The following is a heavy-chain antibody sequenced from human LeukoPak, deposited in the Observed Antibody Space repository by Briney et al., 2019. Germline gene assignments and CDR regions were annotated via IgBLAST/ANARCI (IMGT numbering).Heavy chain of an antibody. V-gene: IGHV3-30*01. J-gene: IGHJ4*02. CDR3: ARDRSQRAYSYGPDGE. CDR2: ISYDGSNK. CDR1: GFTFSSYV. Sequence: PGRSLRLSCAASGFTFSSYVIHWVRQAPGKGLEWVAVISYDGSNKYYADSVKGRFTISRDNSKNTLYLQINSLRGEDTAVYYCARDRSQRAYSYGPDGEWGQGTLVTVSS. D-gene: IGHD5-18*01.